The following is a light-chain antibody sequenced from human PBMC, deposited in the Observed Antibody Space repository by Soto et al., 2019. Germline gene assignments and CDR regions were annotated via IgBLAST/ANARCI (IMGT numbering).Light chain of an antibody. CDR3: QQRSSWRVT. CDR1: QSVSTF. CDR2: DAS. V-gene: IGKV3-11*01. Sequence: EIVFTQVPATVSLSPGERATLCCRASQSVSTFLAWYQQKPGQAPRLVVYDASKRATGIPARFSGSGSGTDFTLTISSLEPEDFAVYYCQQRSSWRVTFGGGTK. J-gene: IGKJ4*01.